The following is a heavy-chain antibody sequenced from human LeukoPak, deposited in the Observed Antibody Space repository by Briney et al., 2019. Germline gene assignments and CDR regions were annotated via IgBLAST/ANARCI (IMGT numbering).Heavy chain of an antibody. Sequence: PSETLSLICTVSGGSISSGGYYWSWIRQHPGKGLEWIGYIYYSGSTYYNPSLKSRVTISVDTSKNQFSLKLRSVTAADTAVYYCARGDCSSTSCYFCYWGQGTLVTVSS. CDR3: ARGDCSSTSCYFCY. V-gene: IGHV4-31*03. J-gene: IGHJ4*02. D-gene: IGHD2-2*01. CDR1: GGSISSGGYY. CDR2: IYYSGST.